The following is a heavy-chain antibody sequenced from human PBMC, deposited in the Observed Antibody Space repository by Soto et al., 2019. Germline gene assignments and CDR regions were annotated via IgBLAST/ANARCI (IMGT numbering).Heavy chain of an antibody. J-gene: IGHJ3*02. CDR2: VHYTGST. Sequence: PSETLSLTCTVSGGSIRSSYWSWIRQSPGKGLEWIGFVHYTGSTNYNPSLKGRVTISVDTSKNQFSLRLTSVTAADTAVYYCARGYYDSNRQSNTFDIWGQGTMVTVSS. CDR3: ARGYYDSNRQSNTFDI. V-gene: IGHV4-59*01. D-gene: IGHD3-22*01. CDR1: GGSIRSSY.